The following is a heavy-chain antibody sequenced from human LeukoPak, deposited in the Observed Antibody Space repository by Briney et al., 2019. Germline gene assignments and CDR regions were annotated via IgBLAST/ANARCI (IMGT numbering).Heavy chain of an antibody. Sequence: SETLSLTCTVSGGSIRTYYWSWIRQSPGKGLEWIGSFYYIGSTKYNPSLKSRVTISADTSKNQFSLKLSSVTAADTAVYYCATLVVVAARVDYWGQGTLVTVSS. V-gene: IGHV4-59*12. J-gene: IGHJ4*02. CDR2: FYYIGST. CDR1: GGSIRTYY. CDR3: ATLVVVAARVDY. D-gene: IGHD2-15*01.